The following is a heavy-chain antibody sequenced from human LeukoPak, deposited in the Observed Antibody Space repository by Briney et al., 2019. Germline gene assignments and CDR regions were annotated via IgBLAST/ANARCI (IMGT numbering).Heavy chain of an antibody. D-gene: IGHD4-17*01. CDR1: GGSFSGYY. CDR2: INHSGST. CDR3: ARGMRPGQTTVTTPPGDY. J-gene: IGHJ4*02. V-gene: IGHV4-34*01. Sequence: SETLSLTSAVYGGSFSGYYWSWIRQPPGKGLGWIGEINHSGSTNYNPSLKSRVTISVDTSKNQFSLKLSSVTAADTAVYYCARGMRPGQTTVTTPPGDYWGQGTLVTVSS.